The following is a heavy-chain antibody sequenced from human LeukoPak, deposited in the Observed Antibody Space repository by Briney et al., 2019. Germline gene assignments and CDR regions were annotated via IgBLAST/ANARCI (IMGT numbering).Heavy chain of an antibody. CDR1: GGTFSSYA. V-gene: IGHV1-69*13. CDR3: ARVPPAKSRHGWFDP. CDR2: IIPIFGTA. J-gene: IGHJ5*02. Sequence: GASVKVSCKASGGTFSSYAISWVRQAPGQGLEWMGRIIPIFGTANYAQKLQGRVTITADESTSTAYMELSSLRSEDTAVYYCARVPPAKSRHGWFDPWGQGTLVTVSS.